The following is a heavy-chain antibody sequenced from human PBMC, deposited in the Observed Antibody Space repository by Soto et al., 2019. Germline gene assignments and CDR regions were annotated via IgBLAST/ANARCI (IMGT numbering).Heavy chain of an antibody. D-gene: IGHD3-22*01. CDR2: IVPIFGTP. V-gene: IGHV1-69*06. CDR1: GGTFSNYA. Sequence: QVQLVQSGAEVKKPGSSVKVSCKASGGTFSNYAVTWVRQAPGQGLEWMGGIVPIFGTPIYAQKFQGRVSITADKFTSTAYMELSSLRSEDSAVYYCARDHYDSTGHDKYYYYGFDVW. CDR3: ARDHYDSTGHDKYYYYGFDV. J-gene: IGHJ6*01.